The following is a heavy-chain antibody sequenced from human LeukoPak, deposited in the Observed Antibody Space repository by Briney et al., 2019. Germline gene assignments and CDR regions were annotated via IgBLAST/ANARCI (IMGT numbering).Heavy chain of an antibody. CDR1: GFTFSSYE. Sequence: GGSLRLSCAASGFTFSSYEMNWVRQAPGKGLEWVSYISSSGSTIYYADSVKGRFTISRDNAKNPLYLQMNSLRAEDTAVYYCARGSDIVVVVAAISDYYFDYWGQGTLVTVSS. CDR2: ISSSGSTI. CDR3: ARGSDIVVVVAAISDYYFDY. V-gene: IGHV3-48*03. J-gene: IGHJ4*02. D-gene: IGHD2-15*01.